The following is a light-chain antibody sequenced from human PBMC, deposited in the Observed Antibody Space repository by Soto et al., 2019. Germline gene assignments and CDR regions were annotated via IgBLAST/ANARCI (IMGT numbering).Light chain of an antibody. CDR3: QSYDSSLSGFVV. CDR2: GNS. CDR1: TSNIGGHT. V-gene: IGLV1-40*01. Sequence: QSVLTQPPSASGTPGQRVTMSCSGSTSNIGGHTVDWYQQVPGTAPQLLIYGNSNRPSGVPDRFSGSKSGTSASLAITGLQAEDEADYYCQSYDSSLSGFVVFGGGTKLTVL. J-gene: IGLJ2*01.